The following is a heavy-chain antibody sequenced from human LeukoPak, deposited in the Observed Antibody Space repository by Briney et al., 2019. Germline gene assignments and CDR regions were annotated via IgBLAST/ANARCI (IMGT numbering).Heavy chain of an antibody. CDR1: GGTFSSYA. CDR2: IIPIFGTA. V-gene: IGHV1-69*13. Sequence: SVKVPCKASGGTFSSYAISWVRQAPGQGLEWMGGIIPIFGTANYAQKFQGRVTITADESTSTAYMELSSLRSEDTAVYYCASSAATPPGNIVVVPAAMNNWFDPWGQGTLVTVSS. CDR3: ASSAATPPGNIVVVPAAMNNWFDP. J-gene: IGHJ5*02. D-gene: IGHD2-2*01.